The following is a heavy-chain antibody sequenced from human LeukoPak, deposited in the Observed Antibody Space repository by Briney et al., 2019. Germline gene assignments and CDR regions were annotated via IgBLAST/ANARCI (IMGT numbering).Heavy chain of an antibody. J-gene: IGHJ3*02. CDR1: GGSISSYY. CDR2: IYTSGST. Sequence: SETLSLTCTVSGGSISSYYWSWIRQPPGKGLEWIGRIYTSGSTNYNPSLKSRVTMSVDTSKNQFSLKLRSVTAADTAVYYCARETYYYDSSASGALDIWGQGTMVTVSS. V-gene: IGHV4-4*07. D-gene: IGHD3-22*01. CDR3: ARETYYYDSSASGALDI.